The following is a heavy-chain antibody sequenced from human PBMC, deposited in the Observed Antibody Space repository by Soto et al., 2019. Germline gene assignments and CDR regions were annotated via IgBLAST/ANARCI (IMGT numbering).Heavy chain of an antibody. J-gene: IGHJ4*02. CDR2: FSLSGTT. CDR3: ARGMTPPGAPAWYYFDS. Sequence: SETLSLTCTVSGASITGSSYWRWIRQPAGEGREWIGRFSLSGTTSYNPSRRSRVTMSADVSKNQFSLRLTSVTAADTALYYCARGMTPPGAPAWYYFDSWGQGTLVTVSS. D-gene: IGHD2-8*02. CDR1: GASITGSSY. V-gene: IGHV4-4*07.